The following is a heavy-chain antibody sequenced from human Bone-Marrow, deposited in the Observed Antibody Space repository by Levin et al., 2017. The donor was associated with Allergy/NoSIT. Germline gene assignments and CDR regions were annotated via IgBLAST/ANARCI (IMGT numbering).Heavy chain of an antibody. CDR2: IWYDGSNK. D-gene: IGHD2-21*02. Sequence: SCAASGFTFSSYGMHWVRQAPGKGLEWVAVIWYDGSNKYYADSVKGRFTISRDNSKNTLYLQMNSLRAEDTAVYYCARVGCGGDCYLDYWGQGTLVTVSS. CDR3: ARVGCGGDCYLDY. CDR1: GFTFSSYG. J-gene: IGHJ4*02. V-gene: IGHV3-33*01.